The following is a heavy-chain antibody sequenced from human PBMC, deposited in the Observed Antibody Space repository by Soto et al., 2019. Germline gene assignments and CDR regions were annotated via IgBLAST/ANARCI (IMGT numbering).Heavy chain of an antibody. V-gene: IGHV3-23*01. CDR1: GFTFRSHA. CDR3: AKEPVGPDWYFDL. Sequence: GGSLRLLYAASGFTFRSHASYWVRQALGKELEWASVFSGSGINTHYADSVKGRFTVSRDNSKNTLYLQMNSLRAEDTAVYNCAKEPVGPDWYFDLWGRGTLLTVSS. CDR2: FSGSGINT. J-gene: IGHJ2*01.